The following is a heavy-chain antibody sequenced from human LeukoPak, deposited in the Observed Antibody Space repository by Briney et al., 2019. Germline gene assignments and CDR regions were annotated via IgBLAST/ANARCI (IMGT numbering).Heavy chain of an antibody. D-gene: IGHD3-22*01. CDR2: IYHSGST. CDR3: ARGNNYYDSSGYYYQDF. J-gene: IGHJ4*02. V-gene: IGHV4-38-2*01. Sequence: SETLSLTCAVSGYSISSGYYWGWIRQPPGKGLEWIGNIYHSGSTYYNPSLKSRVTISVDTSKNQFSLKLSSVTAADTAVYYCARGNNYYDSSGYYYQDFWGQGTLATVSS. CDR1: GYSISSGYY.